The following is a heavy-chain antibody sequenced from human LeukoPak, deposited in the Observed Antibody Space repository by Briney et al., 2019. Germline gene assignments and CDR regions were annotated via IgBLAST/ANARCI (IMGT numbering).Heavy chain of an antibody. CDR1: GGSFSGYY. V-gene: IGHV4-34*01. D-gene: IGHD3-10*01. J-gene: IGHJ4*02. CDR3: ARGEIDYYGSGSYWSPIDY. Sequence: SETLSLTCAVYGGSFSGYYWSWIRQPPGKGLEWIGEINHSGSTNYNPSLKSRVTISVDTSKNQFSLNLSSVTAADTAVYYCARGEIDYYGSGSYWSPIDYWGQGTLVTVSS. CDR2: INHSGST.